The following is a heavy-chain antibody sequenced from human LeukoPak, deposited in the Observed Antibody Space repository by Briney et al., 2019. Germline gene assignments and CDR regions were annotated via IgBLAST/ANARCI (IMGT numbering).Heavy chain of an antibody. D-gene: IGHD3-10*01. Sequence: PGGSLRLSCAASGFTFSSYDMHWVRQATGKGLEWVSAIGTAGDTYYPGSVKGRFTISRENAKNSLYLQMNSLRAEDTAVYYCARGSGWFGELLPFDYWGQGTLVTVSS. J-gene: IGHJ4*01. CDR1: GFTFSSYD. CDR2: IGTAGDT. V-gene: IGHV3-13*01. CDR3: ARGSGWFGELLPFDY.